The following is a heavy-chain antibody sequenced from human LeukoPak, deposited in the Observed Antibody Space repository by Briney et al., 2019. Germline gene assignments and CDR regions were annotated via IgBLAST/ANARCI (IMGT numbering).Heavy chain of an antibody. CDR1: GFTFSTYA. CDR2: IWFDGSEQ. D-gene: IGHD3-16*02. J-gene: IGHJ1*01. V-gene: IGHV3-33*01. CDR3: AREGDSRWGELSP. Sequence: GRSLRLSCAASGFTFSTYAIHWVRQAPGKGLEWVAAIWFDGSEQYYADSVKGRFIISRDNSKSTSNLQLNNLRAEDTAVYYCAREGDSRWGELSPWGQGTLVTVSS.